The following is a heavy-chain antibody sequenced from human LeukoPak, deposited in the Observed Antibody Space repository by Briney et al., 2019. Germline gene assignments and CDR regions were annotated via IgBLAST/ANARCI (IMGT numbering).Heavy chain of an antibody. Sequence: PGGSLRLSYAASGFTFSSYGMHWVRQAPGKGLEWVAVIWYDGSNKYYADSVKGRFTISRDNSKNTLYLQMNSLRAEDTAVYYCARENTIFGVVDYYYYGMDVWGQGTTVTVSS. V-gene: IGHV3-33*01. D-gene: IGHD3-3*01. CDR1: GFTFSSYG. CDR2: IWYDGSNK. J-gene: IGHJ6*02. CDR3: ARENTIFGVVDYYYYGMDV.